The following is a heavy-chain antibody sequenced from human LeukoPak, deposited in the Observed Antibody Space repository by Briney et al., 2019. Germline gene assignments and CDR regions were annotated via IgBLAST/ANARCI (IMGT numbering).Heavy chain of an antibody. CDR3: VRDGFGTLDY. CDR2: ISHDGSNI. J-gene: IGHJ4*02. D-gene: IGHD3-10*01. V-gene: IGHV3-30-3*01. Sequence: GRSLRLSCAAPGLTLSRYPIHWVRQAPGKGLEWVSVISHDGSNIYYADSVKGRFTISRDNSKNTLYLQMNSLRAEDTAMYYCVRDGFGTLDYWGQGTRVTVSS. CDR1: GLTLSRYP.